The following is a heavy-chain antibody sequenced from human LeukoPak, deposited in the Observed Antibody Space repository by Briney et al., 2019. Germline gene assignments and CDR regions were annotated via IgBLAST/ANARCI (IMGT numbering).Heavy chain of an antibody. CDR2: IYTSVST. D-gene: IGHD3-22*01. CDR3: AREKFYYDSSGYYPIDY. Sequence: SXIRXXAGXGXXWXGRIYTSVSTNYNPSLKSRVTMSVDTSKNQFSLKLSSVTAADTAVYYCAREKFYYDSSGYYPIDYWGQGTLVTVSS. V-gene: IGHV4-4*07. J-gene: IGHJ4*02.